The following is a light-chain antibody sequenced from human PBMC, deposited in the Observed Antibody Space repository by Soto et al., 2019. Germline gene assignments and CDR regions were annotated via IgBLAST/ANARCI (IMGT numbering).Light chain of an antibody. CDR3: SSYTSSSTPWV. J-gene: IGLJ3*02. Sequence: QSALTQPASVSGSPGQSSTISCTGTSSDVGGYNYVSWYQQHPGKAPKLMIYEVSNRPSGVSNRFSGSKSGNTASLTISGLQAEDEADYYCSSYTSSSTPWVFGGGTQLTVL. V-gene: IGLV2-14*01. CDR1: SSDVGGYNY. CDR2: EVS.